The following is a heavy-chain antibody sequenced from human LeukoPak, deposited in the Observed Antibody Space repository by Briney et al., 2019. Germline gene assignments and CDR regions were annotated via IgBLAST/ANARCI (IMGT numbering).Heavy chain of an antibody. V-gene: IGHV1-3*03. CDR3: ARGGGQFYYGSGSYYSQDY. J-gene: IGHJ4*02. Sequence: ASVNVSCKASGYTFTSYPMHWVRQAPGQRLEWMGCINAGNGNTKYSQEFQGRVTITRDTSASTAYMELSSLRSEDMAVYYCARGGGQFYYGSGSYYSQDYWGQGTLVTVSS. CDR1: GYTFTSYP. D-gene: IGHD3-10*01. CDR2: INAGNGNT.